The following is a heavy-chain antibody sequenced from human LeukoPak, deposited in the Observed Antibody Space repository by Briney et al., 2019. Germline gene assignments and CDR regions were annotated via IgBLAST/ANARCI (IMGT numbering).Heavy chain of an antibody. V-gene: IGHV3-53*01. Sequence: GGSLRLSCAASGFTVSDNYMSWVRQAPGKGLEGVSVMYSRGDTYYANSVKGRFTFSRDISKNTLYLQMNGLRIEDTAMYYCARDAPQVPAAGVLASWGQGTLVIVSS. CDR1: GFTVSDNY. CDR2: MYSRGDT. CDR3: ARDAPQVPAAGVLAS. J-gene: IGHJ5*02. D-gene: IGHD6-13*01.